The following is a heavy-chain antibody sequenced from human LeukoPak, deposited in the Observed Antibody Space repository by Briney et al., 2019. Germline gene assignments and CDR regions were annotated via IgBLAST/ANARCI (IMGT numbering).Heavy chain of an antibody. CDR2: IIPIFGTA. CDR1: GGTFSSYA. Sequence: SVKVSCKASGGTFSSYAISWVRRAPGQGLEWMGGIIPIFGTANYAQKFQGRVTITADESTSTAYMELSSLRSEDTAVYYCAGTIAVAAPVAFDIWGQGTMVTVSS. J-gene: IGHJ3*02. CDR3: AGTIAVAAPVAFDI. V-gene: IGHV1-69*13. D-gene: IGHD6-19*01.